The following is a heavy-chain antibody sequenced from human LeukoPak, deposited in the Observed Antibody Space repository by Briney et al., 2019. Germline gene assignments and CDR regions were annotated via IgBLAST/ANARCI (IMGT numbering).Heavy chain of an antibody. D-gene: IGHD5-24*01. CDR3: ARDGGYNNYNRFDP. CDR2: IYTSGST. CDR1: GGSINSHY. V-gene: IGHV4-4*07. Sequence: SETLSLTCIVSGGSINSHYWSWIRQPAGKGLEWIGRIYTSGSTNYNPSLKSRVTMSVDTSKNQFSLNLNSVTAADTAVYYCARDGGYNNYNRFDPWGQGTLVTVSS. J-gene: IGHJ5*02.